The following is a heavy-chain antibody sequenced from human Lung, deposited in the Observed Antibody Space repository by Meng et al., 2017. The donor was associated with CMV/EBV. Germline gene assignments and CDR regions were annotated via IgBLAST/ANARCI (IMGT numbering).Heavy chain of an antibody. V-gene: IGHV1-18*01. Sequence: SXXVSXKASGYTFTSYGISWVRQAPGQGLEWMGWISAYNGNTNYAQKLQGRVTMTTDTSTSTAYMERRSLRSDDTAVYYCARGPYSGSYDFDYWGQGTLVTVSS. CDR3: ARGPYSGSYDFDY. D-gene: IGHD1-26*01. J-gene: IGHJ4*02. CDR1: GYTFTSYG. CDR2: ISAYNGNT.